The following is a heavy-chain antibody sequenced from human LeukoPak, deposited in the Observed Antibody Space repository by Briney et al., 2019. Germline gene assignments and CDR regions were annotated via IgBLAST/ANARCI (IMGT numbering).Heavy chain of an antibody. Sequence: GESLKISCKGSGYSFTSYWIGWVRPMPGKGLEWMGIIYPGDSDTRYSPSFQGQVTISADKSISTAYLQWSSLKASDTAMYYCARLTYYYDSSGYSWFDPWGQGTLVTVSS. V-gene: IGHV5-51*01. CDR3: ARLTYYYDSSGYSWFDP. D-gene: IGHD3-22*01. CDR1: GYSFTSYW. J-gene: IGHJ5*02. CDR2: IYPGDSDT.